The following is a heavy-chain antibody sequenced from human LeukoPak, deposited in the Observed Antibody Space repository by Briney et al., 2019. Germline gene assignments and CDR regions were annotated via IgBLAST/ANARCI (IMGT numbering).Heavy chain of an antibody. CDR1: GGSISSYY. CDR3: ARPVDTASFDY. CDR2: IYYSGST. V-gene: IGHV4-59*12. Sequence: SETLSLTCTVSGGSISSYYWSWIRQPPGKGLEWIGYIYYSGSTNYNPSLKSRVTISVDTSKNQFSPKLSSVTAADTAVYYCARPVDTASFDYWGQGTLVTVSS. D-gene: IGHD5-18*01. J-gene: IGHJ4*02.